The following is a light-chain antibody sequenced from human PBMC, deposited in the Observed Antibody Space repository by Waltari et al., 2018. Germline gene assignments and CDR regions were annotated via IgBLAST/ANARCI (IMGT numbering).Light chain of an antibody. CDR3: GQGTHLPYS. V-gene: IGKV2-30*02. CDR2: EVS. J-gene: IGKJ2*03. CDR1: QSLVHSNGNTY. Sequence: DVVMTQSPLSLPITPGRPAYISRMSRQSLVHSNGNTYLSWYQQKPGQPPRRLIYEVSNQDSGVPDRFSGSGAGTDFTLKISRVEAEDVGVYYCGQGTHLPYSFGQGTKVEIK.